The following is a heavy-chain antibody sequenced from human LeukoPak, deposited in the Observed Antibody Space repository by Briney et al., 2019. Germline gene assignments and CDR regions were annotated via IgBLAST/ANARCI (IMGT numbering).Heavy chain of an antibody. D-gene: IGHD1-26*01. Sequence: GASVKVSSEASGYTFTGYYMHWVWQAPGQGLEWVGGINPNIGVTNYAQKFQGRVTITTDTSISTAYMELSRLRSDDTAVYYCARAGWEPEGFDIWGQGTMVTVSS. CDR1: GYTFTGYY. J-gene: IGHJ3*02. V-gene: IGHV1-2*02. CDR2: INPNIGVT. CDR3: ARAGWEPEGFDI.